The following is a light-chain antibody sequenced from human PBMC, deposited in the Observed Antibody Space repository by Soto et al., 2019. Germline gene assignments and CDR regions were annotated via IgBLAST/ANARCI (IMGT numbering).Light chain of an antibody. V-gene: IGKV1-5*01. Sequence: DIQMTHSPSALSASLLDTVSTTCRASQSIAASLAWYQHKPGEAPKLLIYDVSSLETGVPSRFSGSGSGTEFSLTIRGLQPDDFATYYCQQYDYSRTFGQGTKVDI. CDR2: DVS. CDR3: QQYDYSRT. J-gene: IGKJ1*01. CDR1: QSIAAS.